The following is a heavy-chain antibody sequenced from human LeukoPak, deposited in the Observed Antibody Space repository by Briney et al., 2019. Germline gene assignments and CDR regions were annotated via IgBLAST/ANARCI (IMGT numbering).Heavy chain of an antibody. D-gene: IGHD4-23*01. CDR1: GFTFSTYW. CDR3: ARYDNGGNYDY. J-gene: IGHJ4*02. CDR2: IKQDGSEK. V-gene: IGHV3-7*04. Sequence: PGGSLRLSCAASGFTFSTYWVSWVRQAPGKGLEWVANIKQDGSEKYYADSVKGRFTISRDNAKNSLYLQMNGLRAEDTAVYYCARYDNGGNYDYWGQGTLVTVSS.